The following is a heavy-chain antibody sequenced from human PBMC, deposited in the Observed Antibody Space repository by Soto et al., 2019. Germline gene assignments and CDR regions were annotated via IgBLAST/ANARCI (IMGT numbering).Heavy chain of an antibody. D-gene: IGHD6-6*01. CDR1: GFAFSNYA. J-gene: IGHJ4*02. CDR3: AKDRTVAARNFDY. Sequence: LRLSCAASGFAFSNYAIHWVRQALGKGLEWVSSISTSIDATYYADSVKGRFTISRDDSKNTLYLQMNSLRAEDSAVYYCAKDRTVAARNFDYWGQGTQVTVSS. V-gene: IGHV3-23*01. CDR2: ISTSIDAT.